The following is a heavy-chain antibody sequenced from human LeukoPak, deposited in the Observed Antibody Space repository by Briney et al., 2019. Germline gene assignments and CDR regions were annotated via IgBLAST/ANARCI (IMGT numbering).Heavy chain of an antibody. Sequence: GGSLRLSCAASGFTFSSYSMNWVRQAPGKGLEWVSYISSSSSTIYYADSVKGRFTISRDNAKNSLYLQMNSLRAEDTAVYYCASREYSSSWYGGFDYWGQGTLVTVSS. D-gene: IGHD6-13*01. J-gene: IGHJ4*02. CDR3: ASREYSSSWYGGFDY. V-gene: IGHV3-48*01. CDR1: GFTFSSYS. CDR2: ISSSSSTI.